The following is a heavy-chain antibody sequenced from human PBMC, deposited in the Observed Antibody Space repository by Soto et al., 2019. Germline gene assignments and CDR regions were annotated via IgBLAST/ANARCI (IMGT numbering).Heavy chain of an antibody. Sequence: QVQLQESGPGLVKPSETLSLTCTVSGGSVSSGSYYWSWIRQPPGKGLEWIGYIYYSGSTNYNPPSKGRYTISVGTYKKQSSLKVSFSGAAVTAVYYWAKVAQDASGGSCWLSGRDVWGQGGTVTVSS. V-gene: IGHV4-61*01. CDR1: GGSVSSGSYY. CDR2: IYYSGST. CDR3: AKVAQDASGGSCWLSGRDV. J-gene: IGHJ6*02. D-gene: IGHD2-15*01.